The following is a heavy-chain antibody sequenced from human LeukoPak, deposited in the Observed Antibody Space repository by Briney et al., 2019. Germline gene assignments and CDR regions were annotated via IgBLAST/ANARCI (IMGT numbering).Heavy chain of an antibody. Sequence: PSETLSLTCTVFGGSISSYYWSWIRQPPGQGLEWIGYMYYSGSTNYNPSLKSRVTMSVDTSKNQFSLKLSPVTAADTAVYYCARIPQLSERYNWFDPWGQGTLVTVSS. J-gene: IGHJ5*02. V-gene: IGHV4-59*01. CDR1: GGSISSYY. CDR2: MYYSGST. D-gene: IGHD6-6*01. CDR3: ARIPQLSERYNWFDP.